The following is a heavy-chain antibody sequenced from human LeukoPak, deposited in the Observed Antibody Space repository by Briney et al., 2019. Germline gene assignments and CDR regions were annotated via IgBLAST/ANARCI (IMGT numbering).Heavy chain of an antibody. CDR3: AREGLAARPGY. Sequence: SETLSLTCTVSGGSISSYYWSWIRQPPGKGLEWIGYIYHSGSTYYNPSLESRVTISVDRSKNQFSLKLSSVTAADTAVYYCAREGLAARPGYWGQGTLVTVSS. CDR2: IYHSGST. V-gene: IGHV4-59*12. CDR1: GGSISSYY. D-gene: IGHD6-6*01. J-gene: IGHJ4*02.